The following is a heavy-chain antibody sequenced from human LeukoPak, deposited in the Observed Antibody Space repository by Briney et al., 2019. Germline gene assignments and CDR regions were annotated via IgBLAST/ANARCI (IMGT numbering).Heavy chain of an antibody. CDR3: ARHGWDYDPGTYYTFDP. J-gene: IGHJ5*02. CDR2: INHSGST. CDR1: GGSFSGYY. V-gene: IGHV4-34*01. D-gene: IGHD3-10*01. Sequence: SETLSLTCAVYGGSFSGYYWSWIRQPPGKGLEWIGEINHSGSTNYNPSLKSRVTTSVDTSKNQFSLRLTSVTAADTAMYHCARHGWDYDPGTYYTFDPWGQGTLVTVSS.